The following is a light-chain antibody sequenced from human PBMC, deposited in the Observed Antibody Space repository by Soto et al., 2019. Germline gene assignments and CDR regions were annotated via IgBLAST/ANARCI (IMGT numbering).Light chain of an antibody. CDR2: EVS. J-gene: IGLJ1*01. Sequence: QSVLAQPASVSGSPGQSITISCTGTSSVVGNYKYVSWYQQHPGKAPKLMIYEVSNRPSGVSNRFSGSKSGNTASLTISGLQAEDETDYYCFSYTSSGTYVFGTGTKVT. V-gene: IGLV2-14*01. CDR3: FSYTSSGTYV. CDR1: SSVVGNYKY.